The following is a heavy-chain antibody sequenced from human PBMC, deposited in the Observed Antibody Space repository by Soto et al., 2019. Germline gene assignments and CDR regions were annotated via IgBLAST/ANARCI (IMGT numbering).Heavy chain of an antibody. CDR1: GYTFTSYG. J-gene: IGHJ4*02. CDR3: ARAPSGPIFGVVISYYFDY. D-gene: IGHD3-3*01. V-gene: IGHV1-18*04. Sequence: ASVKVSCKASGYTFTSYGISWVQQAPGQGLEWMGWISAYNGNTNYAQNLQGRVNMTTDTSTSTAYMELRSLRSDDTAVYYCARAPSGPIFGVVISYYFDYWGQRTLVYVSS. CDR2: ISAYNGNT.